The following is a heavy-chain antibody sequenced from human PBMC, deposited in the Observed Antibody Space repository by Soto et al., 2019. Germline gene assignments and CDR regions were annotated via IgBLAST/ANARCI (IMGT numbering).Heavy chain of an antibody. Sequence: GASVKVSCKASGGTFSSYTISWVRQAPGQGLEWMGRIIPILGIANYAQKFQGRVTITADKSTSTAYMELSSLRSEDTAVYYCARDFGGGVIVALGYWGQGTLVTVSS. CDR1: GGTFSSYT. CDR3: ARDFGGGVIVALGY. V-gene: IGHV1-69*02. J-gene: IGHJ4*02. D-gene: IGHD3-16*02. CDR2: IIPILGIA.